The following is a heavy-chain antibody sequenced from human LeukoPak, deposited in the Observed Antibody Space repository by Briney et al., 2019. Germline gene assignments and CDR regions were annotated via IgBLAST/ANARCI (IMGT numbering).Heavy chain of an antibody. CDR1: GHTFTSYD. CDR2: MNPNSGNT. Sequence: ASVNVSCKASGHTFTSYDINWVRQATGQGLEWMGWMNPNSGNTGYAQKFQGRVTITRNTSISTAYMELSSLRSEDTAVYYCARVVEGEIAIGFDYWGQGTLVTVSS. V-gene: IGHV1-8*03. J-gene: IGHJ4*02. CDR3: ARVVEGEIAIGFDY. D-gene: IGHD2-21*01.